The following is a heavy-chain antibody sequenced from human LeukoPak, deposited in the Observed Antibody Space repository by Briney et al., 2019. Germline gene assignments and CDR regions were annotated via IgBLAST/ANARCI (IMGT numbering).Heavy chain of an antibody. V-gene: IGHV3-30-3*02. J-gene: IGHJ4*02. D-gene: IGHD3-16*01. CDR2: ISYNGRNN. CDR3: AKDNRGYFDF. Sequence: PGGSLRLSCAASGFTFSGSAVHWVRQAPGKGLEWVALISYNGRNNYYADSVKGRFTISRDNSKNTLYLQVSSLRTEDTAVYFCAKDNRGYFDFWGQGTLVTVSS. CDR1: GFTFSGSA.